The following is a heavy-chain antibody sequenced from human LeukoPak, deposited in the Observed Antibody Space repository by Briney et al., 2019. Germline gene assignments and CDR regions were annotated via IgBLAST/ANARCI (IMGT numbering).Heavy chain of an antibody. CDR2: SSYSGST. J-gene: IGHJ4*02. CDR1: GGSISSSSYS. Sequence: PSESLSLTCTVSGGSISSSSYSWGWIRQPPGKGLENIGSSSYSGSTYYNPSLKSRVTISVDTSKNQSSLNLISVTAADTAVYYCSTTIRGWYGVGDYWGQGALVTVSS. CDR3: STTIRGWYGVGDY. V-gene: IGHV4-39*01. D-gene: IGHD6-19*01.